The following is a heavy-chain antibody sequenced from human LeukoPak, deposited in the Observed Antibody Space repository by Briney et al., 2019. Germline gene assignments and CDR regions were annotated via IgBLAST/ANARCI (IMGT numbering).Heavy chain of an antibody. CDR3: ASPSGGSNTFDY. D-gene: IGHD5-24*01. Sequence: GRSLRLSCAASGFTFSSYGMHWVRQAPGKGLEWVAVISYDGSNKYYADSVKGRFTISRDNSKNTLYLQMNSLRAEDTAVYYCASPSGGSNTFDYWGQGTLVTVSS. CDR1: GFTFSSYG. J-gene: IGHJ4*02. V-gene: IGHV3-30*03. CDR2: ISYDGSNK.